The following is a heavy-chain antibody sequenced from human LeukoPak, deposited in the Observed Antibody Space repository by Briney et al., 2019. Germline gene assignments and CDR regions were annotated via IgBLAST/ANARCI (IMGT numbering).Heavy chain of an antibody. V-gene: IGHV5-51*01. CDR1: GHSFTSYW. D-gene: IGHD3-22*01. CDR3: ARIYDSSGYYYYYFDY. J-gene: IGHJ4*02. Sequence: GESLKISCKGSGHSFTSYWIGWVRQMPGKGLEWMGIIYPGDSDTRYSPSFQGQVTISADKSISTAYLQWSSLKASDTAMYYCARIYDSSGYYYYYFDYWGQGTLVTVSS. CDR2: IYPGDSDT.